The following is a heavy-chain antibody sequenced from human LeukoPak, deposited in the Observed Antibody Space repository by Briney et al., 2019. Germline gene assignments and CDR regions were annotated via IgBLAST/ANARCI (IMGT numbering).Heavy chain of an antibody. CDR1: GGTFSSYA. D-gene: IGHD1-26*01. J-gene: IGHJ4*02. V-gene: IGHV1-69*04. CDR2: IIPILGIA. Sequence: SVKVSCKASGGTFSSYAISWVRQAPGQGLEWMGRIIPILGIANYAQKFQGRVTITADKSTSTAYMELSSMRSEDTAVYYCASSGGSYRFFDYWGQGTLVTVSS. CDR3: ASSGGSYRFFDY.